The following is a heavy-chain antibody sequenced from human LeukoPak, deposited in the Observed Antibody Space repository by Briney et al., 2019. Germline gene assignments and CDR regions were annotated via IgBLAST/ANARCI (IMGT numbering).Heavy chain of an antibody. J-gene: IGHJ4*02. CDR1: GGTFSSYA. Sequence: GASVKVSCKASGGTFSSYAISWVRQAPGQGLEWMGGIIPIFGTANYTQKFQGRVTITTGESTSTAYMELSSLRSEDTAVYYCARDQPSGSQENWGQGTLVTVSS. CDR2: IIPIFGTA. V-gene: IGHV1-69*05. CDR3: ARDQPSGSQEN. D-gene: IGHD3-10*01.